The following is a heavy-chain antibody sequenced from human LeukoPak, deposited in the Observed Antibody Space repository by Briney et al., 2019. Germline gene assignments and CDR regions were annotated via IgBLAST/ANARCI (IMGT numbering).Heavy chain of an antibody. Sequence: ASVKVSCKASGYTLAELSMHWVRQAPGKGLEWMGGFDPEDGETIYAQKFQGRVTITRNTSISTAYMELSSLRSEDTAVYYCARGSLVGGYYFLWGGLNDAFDIWGQGTMVTVSS. CDR2: FDPEDGET. CDR3: ARGSLVGGYYFLWGGLNDAFDI. J-gene: IGHJ3*02. V-gene: IGHV1-24*01. CDR1: GYTLAELS. D-gene: IGHD3-22*01.